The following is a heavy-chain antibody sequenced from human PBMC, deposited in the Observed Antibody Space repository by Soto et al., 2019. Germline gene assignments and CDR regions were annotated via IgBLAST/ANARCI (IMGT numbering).Heavy chain of an antibody. D-gene: IGHD2-2*01. CDR3: ARLGGYCSSTSCYWYYGMDV. Sequence: QLQLQESGPGLVKPSETPSLTCTVSGGSISSGPYSWGWIRQPPGEGLEWIGTFYYSESNYYNPSLGSRVTRSVDPSKNQFSLKVSTVTVADTAVYYCARLGGYCSSTSCYWYYGMDVWGQGTTVTVSS. V-gene: IGHV4-39*01. CDR2: FYYSESN. J-gene: IGHJ6*02. CDR1: GGSISSGPYS.